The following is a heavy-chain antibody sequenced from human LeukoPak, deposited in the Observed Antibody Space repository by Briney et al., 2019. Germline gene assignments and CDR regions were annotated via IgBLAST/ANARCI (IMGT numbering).Heavy chain of an antibody. Sequence: GGSLRLSCAASGFTFSSYSMNWVRQAPGKGLEWVSSISSSSSYIYYADSVKGRFTISRDNAKNSLYLQMNSLRAEDTAVYYCARDRKMVRGVIISYFDYWGQGTLVTVSS. CDR1: GFTFSSYS. V-gene: IGHV3-21*01. J-gene: IGHJ4*02. CDR3: ARDRKMVRGVIISYFDY. D-gene: IGHD3-10*01. CDR2: ISSSSSYI.